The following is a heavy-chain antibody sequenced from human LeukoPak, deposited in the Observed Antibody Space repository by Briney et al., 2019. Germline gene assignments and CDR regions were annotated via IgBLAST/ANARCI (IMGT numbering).Heavy chain of an antibody. CDR2: IYSSGST. J-gene: IGHJ5*02. V-gene: IGHV4-4*08. D-gene: IGHD6-13*01. Sequence: SETLSLTCTVSGGSISGYFWSWIRQPPGKGLEWIGYIYSSGSTNYNPSLKSRVTISVDSSKTQFSLKLSSVTAADTAVYYCARDSSSWNGWFDPWGQGTLVTVSS. CDR3: ARDSSSWNGWFDP. CDR1: GGSISGYF.